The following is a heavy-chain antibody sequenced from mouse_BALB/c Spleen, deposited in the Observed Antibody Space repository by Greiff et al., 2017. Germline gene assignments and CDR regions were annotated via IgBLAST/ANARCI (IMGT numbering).Heavy chain of an antibody. CDR2: ISSGGST. CDR3: AREGDRYAHAMDY. Sequence: EVQGVESGGGLVKPGGSLKLSCAASGFTFSSYAMSWVRQTPEKRLEWVASISSGGSTYYPDSVKGRFTISRDNARNILYLQMSSLRSEDTAMYYCAREGDRYAHAMDYWGQGTSVTVSS. CDR1: GFTFSSYA. J-gene: IGHJ4*01. D-gene: IGHD2-14*01. V-gene: IGHV5-6-5*01.